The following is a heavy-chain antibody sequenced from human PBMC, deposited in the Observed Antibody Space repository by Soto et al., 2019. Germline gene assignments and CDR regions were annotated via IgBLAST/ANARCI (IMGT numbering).Heavy chain of an antibody. CDR2: IDTTGHT. J-gene: IGHJ6*02. Sequence: PGGSLRLSCAASGFTLSTYDMHWVRQTVRKGLEWVSAIDTTGHTYYLGSVKGRFTISRERARNSLYLQMNSLRVGDTAVYYCTRDIQGMDLWGQGTTVTVSS. V-gene: IGHV3-13*04. CDR3: TRDIQGMDL. CDR1: GFTLSTYD.